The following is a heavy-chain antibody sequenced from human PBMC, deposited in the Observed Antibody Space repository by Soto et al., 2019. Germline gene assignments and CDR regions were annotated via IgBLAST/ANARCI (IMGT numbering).Heavy chain of an antibody. D-gene: IGHD4-17*01. Sequence: SETLSLTCTVSGGSISSYYWSWIRQPPGKGLEWIGYIYYSGSTNYNPSLKSRVTISVDTSKNQFSLKLSSVTAADTAVYYCANYPTTVTSDYWGQGTQVTVSS. V-gene: IGHV4-59*01. CDR1: GGSISSYY. CDR3: ANYPTTVTSDY. CDR2: IYYSGST. J-gene: IGHJ4*02.